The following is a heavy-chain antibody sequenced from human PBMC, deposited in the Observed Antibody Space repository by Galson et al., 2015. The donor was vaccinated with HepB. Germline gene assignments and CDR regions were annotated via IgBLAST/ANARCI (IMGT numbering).Heavy chain of an antibody. J-gene: IGHJ4*02. D-gene: IGHD4-23*01. CDR3: VRDVGGNPVGIDY. V-gene: IGHV3-53*01. Sequence: SLRLSCAASGFTVSNEYMSWVRQAPGKGLEWVSVIYSGGSTYYGDSVKGRFTISRDKSKNTLYLHMNSLKAEDTAVYYCVRDVGGNPVGIDYWGQGTLVTVPS. CDR1: GFTVSNEY. CDR2: IYSGGST.